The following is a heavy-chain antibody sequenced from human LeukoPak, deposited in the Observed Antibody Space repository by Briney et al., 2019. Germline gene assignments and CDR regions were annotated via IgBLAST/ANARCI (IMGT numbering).Heavy chain of an antibody. J-gene: IGHJ4*02. CDR1: GGSISSYY. Sequence: PSETLSLTCSVSGGSISSYYWSWIRQPPGKGLEWIGYIYYSGSNNYNPSLKSRVTISVDTSKNQFPLKLSSVTAADAAVDYCARGLRYFYWLLGAPQDYYFDYWGQGTLVTVSS. D-gene: IGHD3-9*01. CDR3: ARGLRYFYWLLGAPQDYYFDY. CDR2: IYYSGSN. V-gene: IGHV4-59*13.